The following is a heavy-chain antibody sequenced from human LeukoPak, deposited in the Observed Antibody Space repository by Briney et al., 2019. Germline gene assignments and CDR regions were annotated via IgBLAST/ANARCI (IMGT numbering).Heavy chain of an antibody. CDR1: GGTFSSYA. CDR3: AREVVSVVVVAATGRNWFDP. Sequence: SVKVSCKASGGTFSSYAISWVRQAPGQGLEWMGGISAIFGRANYAQKFQGRVTITTDESTSTAYMELSSLRSEDTAVYYCAREVVSVVVVAATGRNWFDPWGQGTLVTVSS. D-gene: IGHD2-15*01. J-gene: IGHJ5*02. V-gene: IGHV1-69*05. CDR2: ISAIFGRA.